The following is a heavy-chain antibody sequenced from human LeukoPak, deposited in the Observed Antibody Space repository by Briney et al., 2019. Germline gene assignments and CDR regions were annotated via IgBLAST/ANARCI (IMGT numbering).Heavy chain of an antibody. Sequence: GGSLRPSCEASGFTFSTYWMNWVRQAPGKGLEWVANIKQDGTEKYYVDSVKGRFTISRDNTKSSLYLQMNSLRAEDTAVYFCARDVSSGWASFDYWGQGTLVTVSS. D-gene: IGHD6-19*01. CDR2: IKQDGTEK. CDR1: GFTFSTYW. CDR3: ARDVSSGWASFDY. V-gene: IGHV3-7*05. J-gene: IGHJ4*02.